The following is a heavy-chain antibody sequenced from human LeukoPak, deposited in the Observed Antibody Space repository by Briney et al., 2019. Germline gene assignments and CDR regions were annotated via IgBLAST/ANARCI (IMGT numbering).Heavy chain of an antibody. CDR2: IYSSGST. D-gene: IGHD1-26*01. J-gene: IGHJ4*02. Sequence: KASETLSLTCTVSGGSINSYYWSWIRQPPGKGLEWIGYIYSSGSTNYNPSLKSRVTISIDRPKNQFSLKLTSVTAADTAVYYCARHSGSCPAVHWGQGTLVTVSS. V-gene: IGHV4-59*01. CDR3: ARHSGSCPAVH. CDR1: GGSINSYY.